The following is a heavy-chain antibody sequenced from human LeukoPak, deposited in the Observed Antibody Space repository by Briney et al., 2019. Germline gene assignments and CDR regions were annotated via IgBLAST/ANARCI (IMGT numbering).Heavy chain of an antibody. CDR1: GGSISSGGYS. CDR2: IYHSGST. Sequence: PSETLSLTCAVSGGSISSGGYSWSWIRQPPGKGLEWIGYIYHSGSTYYNPSLKSRVTISVDKSKNQFSLKLSSVTAADTAVYYCARDEGDSSGSSFDYWGQGTLVTVSS. V-gene: IGHV4-30-2*01. CDR3: ARDEGDSSGSSFDY. D-gene: IGHD3-22*01. J-gene: IGHJ4*02.